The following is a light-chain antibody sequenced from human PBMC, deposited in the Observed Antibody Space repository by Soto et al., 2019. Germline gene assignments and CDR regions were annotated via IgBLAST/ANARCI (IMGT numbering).Light chain of an antibody. CDR3: CSYAGSSTPVV. J-gene: IGLJ2*01. CDR1: SSDVGSYNL. CDR2: EGS. Sequence: QSALTQPASVSGSPGQSITISCTGTSSDVGSYNLVSWYQQHPGKAPKLMIYEGSKRPSGVSNRFSGSKSGNTPALTISGLQSEDEDDYYCCSYAGSSTPVVLGGGTKLTVL. V-gene: IGLV2-23*01.